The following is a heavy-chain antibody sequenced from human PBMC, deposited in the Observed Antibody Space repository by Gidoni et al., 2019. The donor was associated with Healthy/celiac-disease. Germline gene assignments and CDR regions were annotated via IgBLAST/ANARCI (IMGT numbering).Heavy chain of an antibody. V-gene: IGHV3-21*01. Sequence: EVQLVESGGGLVKPGGSLRLSCAASGFTFSSYSMNWVRQAPGKGLEWVSSISSSSSYIYYADSVKGRFTISRDNAKNSLYLQMNSLRAEDTAVYYCAIGRNYYDSSGHIDYWGQGTLVTVSS. CDR3: AIGRNYYDSSGHIDY. D-gene: IGHD3-22*01. CDR1: GFTFSSYS. CDR2: ISSSSSYI. J-gene: IGHJ4*02.